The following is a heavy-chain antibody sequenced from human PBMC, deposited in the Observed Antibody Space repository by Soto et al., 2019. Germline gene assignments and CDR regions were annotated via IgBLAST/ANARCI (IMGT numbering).Heavy chain of an antibody. D-gene: IGHD2-21*02. J-gene: IGHJ3*02. CDR1: GYTFTSYG. CDR2: ISAYNGNT. V-gene: IGHV1-18*01. CDR3: AIHCGGDCYDAFDI. Sequence: ASVKVSCTASGYTFTSYGISWVRQAPGQGLEWMGWISAYNGNTNYAQKLQGRVTMTTDTSTSTAYMELRSLRSDDTAVYYCAIHCGGDCYDAFDIWGQGTMVTVSS.